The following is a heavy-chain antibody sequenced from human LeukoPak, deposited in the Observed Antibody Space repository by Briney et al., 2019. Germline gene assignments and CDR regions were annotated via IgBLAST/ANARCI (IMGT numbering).Heavy chain of an antibody. CDR3: ARMFNWHHSSATGTPET. J-gene: IGHJ5*02. D-gene: IGHD6-13*01. Sequence: SETLSLTCTVSGGSISGSPFHWGWIRQPPGKGLEWVGSLYLSGTTYYNPSLKSRVTISVDTSENQFSLKLTSVTAADTAVYYCARMFNWHHSSATGTPETWGQGTQVTVFS. V-gene: IGHV4-39*01. CDR1: GGSISGSPFH. CDR2: LYLSGTT.